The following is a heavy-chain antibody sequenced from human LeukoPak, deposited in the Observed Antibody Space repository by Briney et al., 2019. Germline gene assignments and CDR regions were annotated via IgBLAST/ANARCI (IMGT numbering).Heavy chain of an antibody. D-gene: IGHD7-27*01. CDR1: GFTFSSYA. V-gene: IGHV3-23*01. Sequence: GGSLRLSCAASGFTFSSYAMSWVRQAPGKGLEWASAISGSGGSTYYADSVKGRFAISRDNSKNTLYLQMNSLRAEDTAVYYYAKAGPGSLYYYYGMDVWGQGTTVTVSS. J-gene: IGHJ6*02. CDR3: AKAGPGSLYYYYGMDV. CDR2: ISGSGGST.